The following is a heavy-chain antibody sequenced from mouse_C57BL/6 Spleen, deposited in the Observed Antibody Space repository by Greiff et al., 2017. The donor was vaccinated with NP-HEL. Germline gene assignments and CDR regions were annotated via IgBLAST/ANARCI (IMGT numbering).Heavy chain of an antibody. V-gene: IGHV1-50*01. D-gene: IGHD1-1*02. CDR2: IDPSDSYT. CDR3: ARSHYGYLDY. CDR1: GYTFTSYW. J-gene: IGHJ2*01. Sequence: VQLQQPGAELVKPGASVKLSCKASGYTFTSYWMQWVKQRPGQGLEWIGEIDPSDSYTNYNQKFKGKATLTVDTSSSTAYMQLSSLTSEDSAVYYCARSHYGYLDYWGQGTTLTVSS.